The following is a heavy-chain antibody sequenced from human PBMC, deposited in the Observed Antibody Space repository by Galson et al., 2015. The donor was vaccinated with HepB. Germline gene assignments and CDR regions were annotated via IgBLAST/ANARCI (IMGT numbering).Heavy chain of an antibody. CDR2: ISGSGGST. Sequence: LRLSCAASGFTFSSYAMSWVRQAPGKGLEWVSAISGSGGSTYYADSVKGRFTISRDNSKNTLYLQMNSLRAEDTAVYYCAKGGQHDSSGWGWGYYFDNWGQGTLVTVSS. CDR1: GFTFSSYA. CDR3: AKGGQHDSSGWGWGYYFDN. V-gene: IGHV3-23*01. D-gene: IGHD3-22*01. J-gene: IGHJ4*02.